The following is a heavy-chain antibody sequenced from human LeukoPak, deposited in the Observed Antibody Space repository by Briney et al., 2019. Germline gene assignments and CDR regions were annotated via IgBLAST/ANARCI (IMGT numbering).Heavy chain of an antibody. Sequence: PGGSLRLSCAASGCTFSRYSMNWVRQAPGKGLEWVSSISSSSSYIYYADSVKGRFTISRDNAKNSLYLQMNSLRAEDTAVYYCARIYSSGWFDYWGQGTLVTVSS. J-gene: IGHJ4*02. CDR1: GCTFSRYS. CDR3: ARIYSSGWFDY. V-gene: IGHV3-21*01. CDR2: ISSSSSYI. D-gene: IGHD6-19*01.